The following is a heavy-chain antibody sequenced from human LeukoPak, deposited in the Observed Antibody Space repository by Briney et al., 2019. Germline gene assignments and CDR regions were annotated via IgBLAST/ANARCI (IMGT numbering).Heavy chain of an antibody. V-gene: IGHV3-23*01. Sequence: PGGSLRLSCAASGFTFSSYAMSWVRQAPGKGLEWVSAISGSGGSTYYADSVKGRFTISRDNSKNALYLQMNSLRAEDTAVYYCAKSSSIAARPDSYFDYWGQGTLVTVSS. CDR2: ISGSGGST. CDR3: AKSSSIAARPDSYFDY. D-gene: IGHD6-6*01. CDR1: GFTFSSYA. J-gene: IGHJ4*02.